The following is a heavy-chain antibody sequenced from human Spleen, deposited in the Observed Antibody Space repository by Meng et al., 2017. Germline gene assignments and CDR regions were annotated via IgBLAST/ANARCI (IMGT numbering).Heavy chain of an antibody. CDR1: GYTFTGYY. D-gene: IGHD1-1*01. J-gene: IGHJ4*02. CDR2: INPNSGGT. CDR3: ATDSRSSTSAQLDY. V-gene: IGHV1-2*02. Sequence: ASVKVSCKASGYTFTGYYMHWVRQAPGLGLEWMGWINPNSGGTNYAQKFQGRVTMTRDTSISTAYMELSRLRSGDTAVYYCATDSRSSTSAQLDYWGQGTLVTVSS.